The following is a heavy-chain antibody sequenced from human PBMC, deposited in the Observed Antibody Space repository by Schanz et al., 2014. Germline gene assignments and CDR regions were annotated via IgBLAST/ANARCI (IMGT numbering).Heavy chain of an antibody. CDR1: GFSFSRYG. CDR3: AKIGYGGLLNYYIDH. CDR2: ISSDETVT. V-gene: IGHV3-30*18. J-gene: IGHJ4*02. Sequence: QIQLVESGGGVVQPGTSLRLSCTISGFSFSRYGMHWVRQAPGKGLEWVAVISSDETVTYYVDSVKGRFTISRDNSKNPLYLQMSSLKTEDTAVYYCAKIGYGGLLNYYIDHWGQGTLVTVSS. D-gene: IGHD3-16*01.